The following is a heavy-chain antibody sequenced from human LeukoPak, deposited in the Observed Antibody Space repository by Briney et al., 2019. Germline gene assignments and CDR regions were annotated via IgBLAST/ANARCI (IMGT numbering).Heavy chain of an antibody. CDR2: IYHSGST. CDR3: ARGGSGSRSAYYFDY. Sequence: PSETLSLTCAVSDYSISSGYYWGWIRQPPGKGLEWIGNIYHSGSTYYNPSLKSRVTISVDTSKNQFSLKLSSVTAADTAVYYCARGGSGSRSAYYFDYWGQGTLVTVS. D-gene: IGHD3-10*01. V-gene: IGHV4-38-2*01. J-gene: IGHJ4*02. CDR1: DYSISSGYY.